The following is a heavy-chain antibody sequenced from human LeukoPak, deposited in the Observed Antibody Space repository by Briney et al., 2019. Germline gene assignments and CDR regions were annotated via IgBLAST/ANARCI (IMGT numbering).Heavy chain of an antibody. J-gene: IGHJ4*02. CDR1: GYTFTGYY. Sequence: GASVKVSCKASGYTFTGYYMHWERQAPGQGLEWMGRINPNSGGTNYAQKFQGRVTMTRDTSISTAYMELSRLRSDDTAVYYCAREKYEVYDYGDYADYWGQGTLVTVSS. CDR3: AREKYEVYDYGDYADY. D-gene: IGHD4-17*01. CDR2: INPNSGGT. V-gene: IGHV1-2*06.